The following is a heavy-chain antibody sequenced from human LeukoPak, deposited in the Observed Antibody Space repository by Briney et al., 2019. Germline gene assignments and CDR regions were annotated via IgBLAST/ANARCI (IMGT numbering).Heavy chain of an antibody. Sequence: GGSLRLSCAASGFTSSSYWMSWVRQAPGKGLEWVANIKQDGSEKYYVDSVKGRFTISRDNAKNSLYLQMNSLRAEDTAVYYCARDPSSGWYVPTYFDYWGQGTLVTVSS. CDR1: GFTSSSYW. D-gene: IGHD6-19*01. J-gene: IGHJ4*02. V-gene: IGHV3-7*01. CDR3: ARDPSSGWYVPTYFDY. CDR2: IKQDGSEK.